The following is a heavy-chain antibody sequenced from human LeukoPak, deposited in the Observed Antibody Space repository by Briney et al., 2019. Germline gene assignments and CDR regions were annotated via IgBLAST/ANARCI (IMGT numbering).Heavy chain of an antibody. CDR3: ARASGSYTGGFDY. Sequence: WIRQPPGKGLEWIGSIYYSGSTYYNPSLKSRVTISVDTSKNQFSLQLNSVTPEDTAVYYCARASGSYTGGFDYWGQGTLVTVSS. D-gene: IGHD1-26*01. CDR2: IYYSGST. V-gene: IGHV4-39*07. J-gene: IGHJ4*02.